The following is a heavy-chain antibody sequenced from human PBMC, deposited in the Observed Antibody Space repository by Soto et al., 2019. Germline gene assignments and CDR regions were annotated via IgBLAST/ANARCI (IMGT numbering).Heavy chain of an antibody. V-gene: IGHV4-31*03. D-gene: IGHD3-10*02. CDR3: AGAVSDFDVRRYRTSYFDQ. Sequence: TLSLTCTVSGAPVSTGVYYWTWIRQHPGKGLEWIGYIDNTGSAYYNPSLTGRVDISVDTSKNQFSLNLQSLTAADTAFYYCAGAVSDFDVRRYRTSYFDQWGQGILVTAPQ. J-gene: IGHJ4*02. CDR1: GAPVSTGVYY. CDR2: IDNTGSA.